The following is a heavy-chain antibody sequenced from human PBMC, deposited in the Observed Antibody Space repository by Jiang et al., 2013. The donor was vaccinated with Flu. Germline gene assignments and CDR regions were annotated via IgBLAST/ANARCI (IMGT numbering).Heavy chain of an antibody. CDR2: IYPGDSDT. CDR3: ARQGRVGGYSYGRAVWNY. Sequence: GAEVKKPGESLKISCKGSGYSFTSYWIGWVRQMPGKGLEWMGIIYPGDSDTRYSPSFQGQVTISADKSISTAYLQWSSLKASDTAMYYCARQGRVGGYSYGRAVWNYWGQGNPGHRLL. V-gene: IGHV5-51*01. CDR1: GYSFTSYW. J-gene: IGHJ4*02. D-gene: IGHD5-18*01.